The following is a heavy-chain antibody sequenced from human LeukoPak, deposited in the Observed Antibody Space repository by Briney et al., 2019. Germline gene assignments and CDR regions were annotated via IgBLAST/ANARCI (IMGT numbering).Heavy chain of an antibody. CDR1: GFGVSSNY. V-gene: IGHV3-53*04. Sequence: GESLRLSCVASGFGVSSNYMTWVRQAPGKGLEWVSLIYSGGSTDYADSVKGRFTISRHNSENTVYLQMTTLRPEDTAVYYCAREGYGEWYGMDVWGQGTTVTVS. CDR2: IYSGGST. D-gene: IGHD4-17*01. CDR3: AREGYGEWYGMDV. J-gene: IGHJ6*02.